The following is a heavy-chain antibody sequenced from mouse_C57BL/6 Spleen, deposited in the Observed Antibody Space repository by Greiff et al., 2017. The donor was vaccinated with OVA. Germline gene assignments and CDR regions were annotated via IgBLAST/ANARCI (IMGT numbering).Heavy chain of an antibody. CDR2: LLSGGST. CDR1: GFSLTSCG. J-gene: IGHJ4*01. Sequence: VQLVESGPGLVQPSQSLSITCTVSGFSLTSCGLHWVRQSPGKGMVWLGVLLSGGSTDYNAAFISRLSISKDNSKRQVFYKMNSLQADDTAIYYCDRDEDYAMDYWGQGTSVTVSS. V-gene: IGHV2-2*01. CDR3: DRDEDYAMDY.